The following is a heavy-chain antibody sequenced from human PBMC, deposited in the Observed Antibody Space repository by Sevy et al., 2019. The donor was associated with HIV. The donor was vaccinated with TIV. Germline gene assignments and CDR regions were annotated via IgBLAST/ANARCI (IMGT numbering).Heavy chain of an antibody. CDR2: IKSKTDGGTT. J-gene: IGHJ6*02. V-gene: IGHV3-15*01. Sequence: GGSLRLSCAASGFTFSNAWMSWVRQAPGKGLEWVGRIKSKTDGGTTDYAAPVKGRITISRDDSKNTRYLQMNSLKTEDTAVYYCTTEPDSSGWYGEYYYYYGIDVWGQGTTVTVSS. CDR3: TTEPDSSGWYGEYYYYYGIDV. CDR1: GFTFSNAW. D-gene: IGHD6-19*01.